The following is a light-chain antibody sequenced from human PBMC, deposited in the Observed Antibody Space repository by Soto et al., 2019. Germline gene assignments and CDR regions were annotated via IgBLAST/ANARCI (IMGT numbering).Light chain of an antibody. CDR2: AAS. Sequence: QMTQSPSSLCASVGEKIIITCRASRDVGSDVSWYQQKPGQAPKLLIYAASNLYTGVPSRFSGSRSGTEFTLTIRSLQPEDFESYYCLQDYGDSWTFRQGTKGDIK. J-gene: IGKJ1*01. CDR3: LQDYGDSWT. CDR1: RDVGSD. V-gene: IGKV1-6*01.